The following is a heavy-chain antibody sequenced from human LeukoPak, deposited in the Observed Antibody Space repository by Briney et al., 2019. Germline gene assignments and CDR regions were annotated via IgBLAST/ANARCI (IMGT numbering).Heavy chain of an antibody. CDR2: ITPVIDSA. D-gene: IGHD1-26*01. Sequence: SVKVSCKTSGGTFRSHIFSWVRQAPGQGLEWMGRITPVIDSAKYAQKFRDRLTITADTSAGTAYMELSSLTPDDTALYYCTRVNLRGSQYNWFDPWGQGTLVIVSS. J-gene: IGHJ5*02. CDR1: GGTFRSHI. CDR3: TRVNLRGSQYNWFDP. V-gene: IGHV1-69*08.